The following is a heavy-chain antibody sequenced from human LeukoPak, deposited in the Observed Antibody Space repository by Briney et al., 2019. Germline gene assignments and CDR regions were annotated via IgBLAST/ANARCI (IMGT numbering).Heavy chain of an antibody. CDR1: GGTFSSYA. CDR3: ARPGGCSGGSCYSTDLDY. J-gene: IGHJ4*02. V-gene: IGHV1-69*13. CDR2: IIPIFGTA. D-gene: IGHD2-15*01. Sequence: SVKVSCKASGGTFSSYAISWVRQAPGQGLEWMGGIIPIFGTANYAQKFQGRVTITADESTSTAYMELSSLRSEDTAVYYCARPGGCSGGSCYSTDLDYWGQGTLVTVSS.